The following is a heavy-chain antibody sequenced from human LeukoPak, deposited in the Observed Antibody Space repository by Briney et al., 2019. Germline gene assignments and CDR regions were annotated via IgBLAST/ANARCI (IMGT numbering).Heavy chain of an antibody. CDR3: ARPYGAAGLD. D-gene: IGHD4-17*01. J-gene: IGHJ4*02. CDR1: GGSISSSSYY. Sequence: SETLSLTCTVSGGSISSSSYYWGWIRQPPGKGLEWIGSIYYSGSTYYDPSLKSRVTISVDTSKNQFSLKLSSVTAADTAVYYCARPYGAAGLDWGQGTLVTVSS. CDR2: IYYSGST. V-gene: IGHV4-39*01.